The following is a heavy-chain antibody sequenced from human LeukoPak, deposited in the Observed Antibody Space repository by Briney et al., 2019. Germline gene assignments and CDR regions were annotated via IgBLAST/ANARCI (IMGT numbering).Heavy chain of an antibody. CDR1: GFTFSSYG. D-gene: IGHD7-27*01. J-gene: IGHJ4*02. Sequence: PGRPLRLSCAASGFTFSSYGMHWVRQAPGKGLEWVAVIWDDGSNKYYADSVKGRFTISRDNSKNTLDLQMTSLRDEDTAVYYCARDKAGDHDYWGQGTLVTVSS. V-gene: IGHV3-33*01. CDR2: IWDDGSNK. CDR3: ARDKAGDHDY.